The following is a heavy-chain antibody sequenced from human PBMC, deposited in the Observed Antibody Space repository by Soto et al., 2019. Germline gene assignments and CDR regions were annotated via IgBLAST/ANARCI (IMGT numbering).Heavy chain of an antibody. Sequence: QVQLQESGPGLVKPSQTLSLTCTVSGGSISSGDYYWSWIRQPPGKGLEWIGYIYYSGSTYYNPSLKSRVTIAVDTSKNQFPLKLSSVTAADTAVYYCARVRGDYWSGYYTRWFDPWGQGTLVTVSS. J-gene: IGHJ5*02. CDR1: GGSISSGDYY. CDR3: ARVRGDYWSGYYTRWFDP. CDR2: IYYSGST. V-gene: IGHV4-30-4*01. D-gene: IGHD3-3*01.